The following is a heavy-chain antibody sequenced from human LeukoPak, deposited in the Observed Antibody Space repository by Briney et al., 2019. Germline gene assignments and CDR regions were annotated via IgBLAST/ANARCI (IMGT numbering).Heavy chain of an antibody. V-gene: IGHV4-59*01. J-gene: IGHJ5*02. Sequence: SETLSLTCTVSGGSISSYYWSWIRQPPGKGLEWIGYIYYSGSTNYNPSLKSRVTISVDTSKNQFSLKLSSVTAADTAVYYCARERLKGNWFDPWGRGTLVTVSS. CDR3: ARERLKGNWFDP. CDR1: GGSISSYY. D-gene: IGHD5-12*01. CDR2: IYYSGST.